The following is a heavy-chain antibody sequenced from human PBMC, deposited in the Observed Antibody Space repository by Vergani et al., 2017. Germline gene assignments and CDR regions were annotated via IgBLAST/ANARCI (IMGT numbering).Heavy chain of an antibody. J-gene: IGHJ4*02. CDR3: ARSRIYYGAGSPDY. V-gene: IGHV4-38-2*02. CDR1: GYSISSGYF. D-gene: IGHD3-10*01. Sequence: QVQLQESGPRLVKPSETLSLICSVSGYSISSGYFWGWIRQPPGKGLEWMGYVSFRGDTLYDPSVKGRMIISLNTSSNQFSLYLTSVTAADTAVYYCARSRIYYGAGSPDYWGQGTLVTVSS. CDR2: VSFRGDT.